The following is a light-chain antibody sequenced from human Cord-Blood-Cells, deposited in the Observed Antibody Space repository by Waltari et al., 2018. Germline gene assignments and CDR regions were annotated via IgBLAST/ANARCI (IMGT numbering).Light chain of an antibody. J-gene: IGLJ3*02. CDR2: ECS. V-gene: IGLV2-23*01. Sequence: QSALTQPASVSGSPGQSITISCTGTSSDVGRYNIVSWYQQQPGKAPKLMIYECSKRPSGVSNRFSGSKSGNTASLTISGLQAEDEADYYCCSYAGSSTWVFGGGTKLTVL. CDR3: CSYAGSSTWV. CDR1: SSDVGRYNI.